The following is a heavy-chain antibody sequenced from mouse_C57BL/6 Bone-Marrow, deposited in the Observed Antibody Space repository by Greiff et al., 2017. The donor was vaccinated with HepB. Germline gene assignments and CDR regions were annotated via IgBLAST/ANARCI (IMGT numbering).Heavy chain of an antibody. CDR2: INPNNGGT. CDR3: ARTDDYDVYAMDY. D-gene: IGHD2-4*01. V-gene: IGHV1-22*01. J-gene: IGHJ4*01. Sequence: VQLKESGPELVKPGASVKMSCKASGYTFTDYNMHWVKQSHGKSLEWIGYINPNNGGTSYNQKFKGKATLTVNKSSSTAYMELRSLTSEDSAVYYCARTDDYDVYAMDYWGQGTSVTVSS. CDR1: GYTFTDYN.